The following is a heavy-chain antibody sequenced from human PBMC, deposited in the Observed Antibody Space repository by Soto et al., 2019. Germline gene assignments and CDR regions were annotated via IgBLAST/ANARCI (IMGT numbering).Heavy chain of an antibody. CDR1: GGTSSSYA. CDR2: IIPILDTT. V-gene: IGHV1-69*01. Sequence: QVQVVQSGAEVKKPGSSVRVSCKASGGTSSSYAITWMRQAPGQGLEWMGGIIPILDTTDYAQKFQGRVTFTADESTSTVYMALRSLTSEDTAVYYCASGGTTVNRRFDFWGQGTLVTVSS. CDR3: ASGGTTVNRRFDF. J-gene: IGHJ4*02. D-gene: IGHD4-4*01.